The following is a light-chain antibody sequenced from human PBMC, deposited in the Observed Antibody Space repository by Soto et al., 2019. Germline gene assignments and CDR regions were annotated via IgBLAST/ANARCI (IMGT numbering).Light chain of an antibody. Sequence: EIVLTQSPATLSLSPGERATLSCRASQSVSSYLAWYQQKPGQAPRLLIYDASNRATGIPARFSGSGSGTDITLTISSLEPEDFAVYYCQQRSNWPPLITFGQGTRLRL. CDR1: QSVSSY. V-gene: IGKV3-11*01. CDR2: DAS. CDR3: QQRSNWPPLIT. J-gene: IGKJ5*01.